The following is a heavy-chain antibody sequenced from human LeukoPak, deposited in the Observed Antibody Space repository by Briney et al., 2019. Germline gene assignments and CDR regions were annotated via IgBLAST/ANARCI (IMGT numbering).Heavy chain of an antibody. CDR1: GFTFDDYA. D-gene: IGHD6-19*01. CDR2: ISWNGGSI. J-gene: IGHJ4*02. V-gene: IGHV3-9*01. CDR3: AKDISSGWYGPFDY. Sequence: GRSLRLSCAASGFTFDDYAMPWVRQAPGKGLEWVSGISWNGGSIGYADSVKGRFTISRDNAKNSLYLQMNSLRAEDTALYYCAKDISSGWYGPFDYWGQGTLVTVSS.